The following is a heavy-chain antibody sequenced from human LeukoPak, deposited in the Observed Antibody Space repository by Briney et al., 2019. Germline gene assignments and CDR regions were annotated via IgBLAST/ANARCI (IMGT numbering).Heavy chain of an antibody. Sequence: GGTLRLSCAASGFTFSSYGMHWVRQAPGKGLEAVAVIWYDGSNKYYADSVKGRFTISRDNSKNTLYLQMNSLTAEDTAVYYCARETPRRPYYDFWSGNNPLIGAFWFDPWGQGTLVTVSS. CDR3: ARETPRRPYYDFWSGNNPLIGAFWFDP. D-gene: IGHD3-3*01. V-gene: IGHV3-33*01. CDR2: IWYDGSNK. CDR1: GFTFSSYG. J-gene: IGHJ5*01.